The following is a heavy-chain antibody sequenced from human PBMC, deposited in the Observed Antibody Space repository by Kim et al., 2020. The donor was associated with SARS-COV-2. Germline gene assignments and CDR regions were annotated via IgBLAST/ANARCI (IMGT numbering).Heavy chain of an antibody. CDR3: SGGRRDGYNYYYYYGMDV. V-gene: IGHV3-48*04. CDR1: GFTFSSYS. J-gene: IGHJ6*02. Sequence: GGSLRLSCAASGFTFSSYSMNWVRQAPGKGLEWVSYISSSSSNIYYADSVKGRFTISRDNAKNSLYLQMNSLRAEDTAVYYCSGGRRDGYNYYYYYGMDVWGQGTTVTVSS. CDR2: ISSSSSNI. D-gene: IGHD5-12*01.